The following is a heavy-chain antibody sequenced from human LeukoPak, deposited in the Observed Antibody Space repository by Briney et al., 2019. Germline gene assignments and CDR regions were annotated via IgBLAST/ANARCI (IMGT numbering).Heavy chain of an antibody. CDR3: AHYGTTPWYFDL. V-gene: IGHV2-5*02. CDR1: GFSLSTSGVG. J-gene: IGHJ2*01. CDR2: IYWDDDK. Sequence: SGPTVVKPTQTLTLTCTFSGFSLSTSGVGVGWIRQPPGKALEWLALIYWDDDKRYSPSLKSRLTITKDTSKNQVVLTMTNMDPVDTARYYCAHYGTTPWYFDLWGRGTLVTISS. D-gene: IGHD1-1*01.